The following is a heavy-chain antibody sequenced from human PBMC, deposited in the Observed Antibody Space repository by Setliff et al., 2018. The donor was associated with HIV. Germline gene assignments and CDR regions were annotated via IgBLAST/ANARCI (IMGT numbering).Heavy chain of an antibody. CDR3: ARDPAPSSSASYFQH. Sequence: GASVKVSCKASGYTFTSYYMHWVRQAPGQGLEWMGIINPSSGSTTYAQKFQGRVTMTRDTSTSTVYMELSSLRSEDTAVDYCARDPAPSSSASYFQHWGQGTPVTVSS. J-gene: IGHJ1*01. CDR1: GYTFTSYY. D-gene: IGHD6-6*01. V-gene: IGHV1-46*01. CDR2: INPSSGST.